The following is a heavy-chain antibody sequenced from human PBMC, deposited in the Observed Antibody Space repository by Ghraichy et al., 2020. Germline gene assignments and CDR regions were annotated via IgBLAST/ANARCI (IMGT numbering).Heavy chain of an antibody. V-gene: IGHV3-33*01. CDR2: IWYDGSNK. J-gene: IGHJ6*02. D-gene: IGHD3-10*01. CDR3: ARGLLLWFGEFYGMDV. CDR1: GFTFSSYG. Sequence: GGSLRLSCAASGFTFSSYGMHWVRQAPGKGLEWVAVIWYDGSNKYYADSVKGRFTISRDNSKNTLYLQMNSLRAEDTAVYYCARGLLLWFGEFYGMDVWGQGTTATVSS.